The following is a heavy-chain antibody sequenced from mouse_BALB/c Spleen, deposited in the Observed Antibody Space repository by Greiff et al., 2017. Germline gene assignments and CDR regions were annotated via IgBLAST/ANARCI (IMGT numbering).Heavy chain of an antibody. V-gene: IGHV5-9-3*01. J-gene: IGHJ1*01. D-gene: IGHD2-4*01. Sequence: EVNVVESGGGLVKPGGSLKPSCAASGFTFSSYAMSWVRQTPEKRLEWVATISSGGSYTYYPDSVKGRFTISRDNAKNTLYLQMSSLRSEDTAMYYCARWDYGYWYFDVWGAGTTVTVSS. CDR3: ARWDYGYWYFDV. CDR1: GFTFSSYA. CDR2: ISSGGSYT.